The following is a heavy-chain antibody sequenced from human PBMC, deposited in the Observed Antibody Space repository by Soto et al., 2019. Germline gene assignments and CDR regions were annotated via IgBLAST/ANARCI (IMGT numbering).Heavy chain of an antibody. V-gene: IGHV4-30-4*01. Sequence: PSETLSLTCTVSGGSISSGDYYWSWIRQPPGKGLEWIGYIYYSGSTYYNPSLKSRVTISVDTSKNQFSLKLSSVTAADTAVYYCARDRVFIWFGELLSGYYGMDVWGQGTTVTVSS. CDR2: IYYSGST. D-gene: IGHD3-10*01. CDR3: ARDRVFIWFGELLSGYYGMDV. J-gene: IGHJ6*02. CDR1: GGSISSGDYY.